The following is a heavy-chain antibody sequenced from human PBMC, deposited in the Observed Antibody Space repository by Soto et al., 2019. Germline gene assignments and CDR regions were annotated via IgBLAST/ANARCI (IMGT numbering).Heavy chain of an antibody. J-gene: IGHJ3*02. D-gene: IGHD2-8*02. Sequence: EVQLVESGGDLVKPGGSLRLSCTASGFTFGNAFMNWVRQAPGKGLEWIGRIRTKTDGDAVDYAAPVKGRFTISRDDSKDTMYLQMNSLKTEDTAVYYCTSCRGYCTGLVAYDIWGQGTMVTVSS. CDR2: IRTKTDGDAV. CDR3: TSCRGYCTGLVAYDI. CDR1: GFTFGNAF. V-gene: IGHV3-15*07.